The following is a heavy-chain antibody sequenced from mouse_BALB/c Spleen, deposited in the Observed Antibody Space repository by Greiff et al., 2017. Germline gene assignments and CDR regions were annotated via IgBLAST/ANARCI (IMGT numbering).Heavy chain of an antibody. CDR1: GFSFTSYG. D-gene: IGHD1-1*01. J-gene: IGHJ1*01. Sequence: QVQLKESGPGLVQPSQCLSITCTVSGFSFTSYGVHWVRQSPGKGLEWLGVIWSGGSTDYNAAFISRLSISKDNSKSQVFFKMNSLQANDTAIYYCARMGTTVDWYFDVWGAGTTVTVSS. CDR3: ARMGTTVDWYFDV. CDR2: IWSGGST. V-gene: IGHV2-2*02.